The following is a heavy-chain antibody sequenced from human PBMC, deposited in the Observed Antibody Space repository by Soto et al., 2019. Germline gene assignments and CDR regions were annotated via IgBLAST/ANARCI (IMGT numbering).Heavy chain of an antibody. CDR1: GFTFSNAW. CDR2: IKSKTDGGTT. CDR3: TTGYYDSRGYKVI. J-gene: IGHJ3*02. V-gene: IGHV3-15*01. D-gene: IGHD3-22*01. Sequence: EVQLVESGGGLVKPGGSLRLSCAASGFTFSNAWMSWVRQAPGKGLEWVGRIKSKTDGGTTDYAAPVKGRFTISRDDSKNTLYLQMNSLKTEDTAVYYCTTGYYDSRGYKVIWGQGTMVTVSS.